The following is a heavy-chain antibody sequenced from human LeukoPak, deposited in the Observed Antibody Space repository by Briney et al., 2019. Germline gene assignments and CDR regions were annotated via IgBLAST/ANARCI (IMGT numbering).Heavy chain of an antibody. Sequence: GGSLRLSCAASGFTFSSYSMNWVRQAPGKGLEWVSSISSSSSYIYYADSVKGRFTISRDNAKNSLYLQMNSLRAEDTAVYYCARELRITMVRGVIYADYWGQGTLVTVSS. CDR1: GFTFSSYS. CDR3: ARELRITMVRGVIYADY. CDR2: ISSSSSYI. D-gene: IGHD3-10*01. V-gene: IGHV3-21*01. J-gene: IGHJ4*02.